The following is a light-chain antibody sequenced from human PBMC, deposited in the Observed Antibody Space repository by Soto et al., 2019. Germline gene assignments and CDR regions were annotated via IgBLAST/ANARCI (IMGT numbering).Light chain of an antibody. V-gene: IGKV3-15*01. J-gene: IGKJ2*01. CDR2: GAS. Sequence: EIVMTQSPATLSVSPGERATLSCRASQSVSSNLAWYQQKPGQAPRLLIYGASTRATGIPARFSGSGSGTDFTLTISSLQSVDFAVYYCQQYNNWLYTFGQGTKLEIK. CDR1: QSVSSN. CDR3: QQYNNWLYT.